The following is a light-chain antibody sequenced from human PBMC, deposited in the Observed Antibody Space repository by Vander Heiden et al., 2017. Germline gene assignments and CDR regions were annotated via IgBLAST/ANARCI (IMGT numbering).Light chain of an antibody. Sequence: DIVMTQSPDSLRVSLGERATFNCKSSQNVLYSSNNKNYLAWYQQKPGQPPRLLIYWASTRESGVPDRFSVSGSGTDFTLTISSLQAEDVAVYYCQQYYSSPRTFGQGTKVEVK. CDR3: QQYYSSPRT. V-gene: IGKV4-1*01. CDR1: QNVLYSSNNKNY. J-gene: IGKJ1*01. CDR2: WAS.